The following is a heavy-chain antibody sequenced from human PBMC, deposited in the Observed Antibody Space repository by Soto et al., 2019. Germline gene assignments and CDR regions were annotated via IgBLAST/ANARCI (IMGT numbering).Heavy chain of an antibody. CDR3: ARGEGGPRWGSLDY. CDR1: GYTFTGYY. J-gene: IGHJ4*02. D-gene: IGHD2-21*01. Sequence: QVQLVQSGAEVKKPGASVKVSCKASGYTFTGYYMHWVRQAPGQGLEWMGWINPNRGGTNYAQKFQGWVTMTRATCMSTAYMELSRLGSDETAVYYCARGEGGPRWGSLDYWGQGTLVTVSS. CDR2: INPNRGGT. V-gene: IGHV1-2*04.